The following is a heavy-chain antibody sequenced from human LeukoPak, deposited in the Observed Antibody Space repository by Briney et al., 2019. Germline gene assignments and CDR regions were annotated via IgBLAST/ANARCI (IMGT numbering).Heavy chain of an antibody. D-gene: IGHD2-15*01. CDR3: ALHGEDCSGDSCYYPTPNWFDP. Sequence: PSETLSLTCAVYGGSFSGYYWSWIRQPPGKGLEWIGEINHIGSTNYNPSLKSRVTISVDTSKNQFSLKLSSVTAADTAVYYCALHGEDCSGDSCYYPTPNWFDPWGQGTLVTVSS. J-gene: IGHJ5*02. CDR2: INHIGST. V-gene: IGHV4-34*01. CDR1: GGSFSGYY.